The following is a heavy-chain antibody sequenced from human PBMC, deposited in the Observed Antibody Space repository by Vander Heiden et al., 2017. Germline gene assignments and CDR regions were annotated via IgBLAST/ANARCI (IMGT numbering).Heavy chain of an antibody. CDR1: GLSLSTARMA. J-gene: IGHJ6*02. Sequence: QVTLKGFRPVLVQPTETLPLPCTVSGLSLSTARMAVSWLRQPPGKALEWLAHIFSNDEKSYSTSLKSRLTISKDTSKSQVVLTMTNMDPVDTATYYCARIRLGSSGWYDYYYYGMDVWGQGTTVTVSS. V-gene: IGHV2-26*01. CDR3: ARIRLGSSGWYDYYYYGMDV. CDR2: IFSNDEK. D-gene: IGHD6-19*01.